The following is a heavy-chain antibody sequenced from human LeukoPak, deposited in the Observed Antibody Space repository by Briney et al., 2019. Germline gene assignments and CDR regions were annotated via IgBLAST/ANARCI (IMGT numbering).Heavy chain of an antibody. Sequence: GRSLRLSCAASGFTFSSYAMHWVRQAPGKGLEWVAVIWYDGSNKYYADSVNGRFTISRDNSKNTLDVQMNSLRAEDTAVYYCARDPYYYGSGIWGYFDYWGQGTLVTVSS. V-gene: IGHV3-33*01. CDR2: IWYDGSNK. CDR1: GFTFSSYA. CDR3: ARDPYYYGSGIWGYFDY. J-gene: IGHJ4*02. D-gene: IGHD3-10*01.